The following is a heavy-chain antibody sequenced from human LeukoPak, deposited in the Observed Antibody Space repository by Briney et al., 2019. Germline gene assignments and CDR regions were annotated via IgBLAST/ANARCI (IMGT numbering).Heavy chain of an antibody. V-gene: IGHV1-2*02. Sequence: WASVKVSCKASGYTFTGYYMHWVRQAPGQGLEWMGWINPNSGGTNYAQKFQGRVTMTRDTSISTAYMELSRLRSDDTAVYYCATNIAARRPFDYWGQGTLVTVSS. CDR3: ATNIAARRPFDY. CDR2: INPNSGGT. CDR1: GYTFTGYY. D-gene: IGHD6-6*01. J-gene: IGHJ4*02.